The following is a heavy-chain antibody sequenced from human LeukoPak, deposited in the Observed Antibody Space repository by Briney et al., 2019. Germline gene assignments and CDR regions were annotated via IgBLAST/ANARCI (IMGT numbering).Heavy chain of an antibody. V-gene: IGHV3-21*01. CDR1: GFTFSTYA. CDR3: ARGGIITSYAFEI. D-gene: IGHD1-26*01. CDR2: ISSTSNYI. J-gene: IGHJ3*02. Sequence: GGSLRLSCAASGFTFSTYAISWVRHAPGKGREWVSCISSTSNYIFYADSVRGRFTISRDNAKNSLYLQMDSLRAEDTAVYYCARGGIITSYAFEIWGQGAMVTVSS.